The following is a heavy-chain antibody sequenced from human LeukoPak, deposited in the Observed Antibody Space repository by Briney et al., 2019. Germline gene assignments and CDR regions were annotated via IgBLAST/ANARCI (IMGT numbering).Heavy chain of an antibody. V-gene: IGHV3-74*01. CDR3: AKGRRGCSSCQYYFDY. D-gene: IGHD6-6*01. J-gene: IGHJ4*02. Sequence: GGSLRLSCAASGFTFSSYWMHWVRQAPGKGLVWVSRINTDGSSTSYADSVKGRFTISRDNAKNTLYLQMNSLRAEDTAVYYCAKGRRGCSSCQYYFDYWGQGTLVTVSS. CDR2: INTDGSST. CDR1: GFTFSSYW.